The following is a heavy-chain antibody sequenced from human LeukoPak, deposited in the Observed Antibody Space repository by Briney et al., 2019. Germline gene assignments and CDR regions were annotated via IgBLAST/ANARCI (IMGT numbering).Heavy chain of an antibody. CDR3: ARPVPYYYGSGRNWFDP. CDR1: SGSISTSNYY. V-gene: IGHV4-39*07. Sequence: PSETLSLTCTVSSGSISTSNYYWSWIRQPPGKGLEWIGEINHSGSTNYNPPLKSRVTISVDTSKNQFSLELSSVTAADTAVYYCARPVPYYYGSGRNWFDPWGQGTLVTVSS. D-gene: IGHD3-10*01. J-gene: IGHJ5*02. CDR2: INHSGST.